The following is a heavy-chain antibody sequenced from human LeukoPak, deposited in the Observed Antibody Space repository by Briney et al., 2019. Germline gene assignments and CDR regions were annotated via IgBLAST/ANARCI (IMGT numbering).Heavy chain of an antibody. CDR1: GGSFSGYY. CDR3: ARHCCSGPAKRVFDI. V-gene: IGHV4-34*01. CDR2: INHSGST. Sequence: SETLSLTCAVYGGSFSGYYWSWIRQPPGKGLEWIGEINHSGSTNYNPSLKSRVTISVDTSKNQFSLKLSSVTAADTAVYHCARHCCSGPAKRVFDIWGQGTMVTVSS. J-gene: IGHJ3*02. D-gene: IGHD2-15*01.